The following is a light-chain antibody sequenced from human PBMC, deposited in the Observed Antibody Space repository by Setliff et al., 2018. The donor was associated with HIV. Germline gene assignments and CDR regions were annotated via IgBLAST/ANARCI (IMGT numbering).Light chain of an antibody. V-gene: IGLV2-14*01. CDR3: SSYTSSRTPHV. CDR2: EVN. J-gene: IGLJ1*01. CDR1: SSDVGGYNY. Sequence: SALTQPASVSGSPGQSITISCTGTSSDVGGYNYVSWYQQHPGKAPKLIIYEVNNRPSGVSNRFSGSKSGNTASLTISGLQAEDEADYYCSSYTSSRTPHVFGTGTKVTVL.